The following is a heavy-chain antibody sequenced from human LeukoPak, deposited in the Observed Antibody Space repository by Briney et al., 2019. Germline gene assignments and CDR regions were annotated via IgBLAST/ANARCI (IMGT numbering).Heavy chain of an antibody. V-gene: IGHV3-23*01. J-gene: IGHJ4*02. Sequence: GGSLRLSCAASGFTFSGFAMTWVRQAPGKGLEWVSTISGSGGSTYYADSVKGRFTISRGNSKNTLYLQTNSLRAEDTAVYYCAKTMGAIDHDYWGQGALVTVSS. D-gene: IGHD1-26*01. CDR1: GFTFSGFA. CDR3: AKTMGAIDHDY. CDR2: ISGSGGST.